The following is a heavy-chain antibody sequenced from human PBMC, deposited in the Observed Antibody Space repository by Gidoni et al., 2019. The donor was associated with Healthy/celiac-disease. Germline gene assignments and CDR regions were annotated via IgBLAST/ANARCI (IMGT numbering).Heavy chain of an antibody. D-gene: IGHD4-17*01. V-gene: IGHV3-30*01. J-gene: IGHJ4*02. CDR3: ARDKGYGDYGYYLGY. Sequence: QVQLVESGGGVVQPGRSLRLSCADSGFTFSSYAMHWVRQAPGKGLEWVAVISYDGSNKYYADSVKGRFTISRDNSKNTLYLQMNSLRAEDTAVYYCARDKGYGDYGYYLGYWGQGTLVTVSS. CDR2: ISYDGSNK. CDR1: GFTFSSYA.